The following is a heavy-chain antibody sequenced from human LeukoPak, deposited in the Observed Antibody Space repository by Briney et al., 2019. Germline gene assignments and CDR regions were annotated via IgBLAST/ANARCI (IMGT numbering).Heavy chain of an antibody. V-gene: IGHV4-39*07. D-gene: IGHD2-15*01. CDR3: ARGWPGGYFDY. J-gene: IGHJ4*02. CDR2: INHSGST. CDR1: GGSISSSSYY. Sequence: SETLSLTCTVSGGSISSSSYYWGWIRQPPGKGLEWIGEINHSGSTKYNPSLKSRLTISIDTSKNQFSLKLSSVTAADTAVYYCARGWPGGYFDYCGQGTLVTVSS.